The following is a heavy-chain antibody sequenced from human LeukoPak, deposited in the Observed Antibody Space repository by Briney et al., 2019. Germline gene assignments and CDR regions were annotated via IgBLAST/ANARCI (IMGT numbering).Heavy chain of an antibody. CDR1: GGSISSYY. V-gene: IGHV4-59*01. CDR2: IYYSGST. Sequence: SETLSLTCTVSGGSISSYYWSWIRQPPGKGLQWIGYIYYSGSTNYNPSLKSRVTISVDTSKNQFSLKLSSVTAADTAVYYCASTCGGDCYVYDSSGYYYVDVWGKGTTVTVSS. CDR3: ASTCGGDCYVYDSSGYYYVDV. J-gene: IGHJ6*03. D-gene: IGHD2-21*02.